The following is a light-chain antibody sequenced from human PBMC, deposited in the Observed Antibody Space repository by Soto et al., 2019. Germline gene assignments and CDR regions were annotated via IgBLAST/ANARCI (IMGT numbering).Light chain of an antibody. V-gene: IGKV1-39*01. CDR1: QSISSY. Sequence: DIQMTQSPSSLSASVGDRVTITCRASQSISSYLNWYQQKPGKAPKLLIYAASSLQSGVPSRFSGSGSGTDFTLTISSLQPDDFATSDCQQSYSTPYTFGQGTKLEIK. CDR2: AAS. CDR3: QQSYSTPYT. J-gene: IGKJ2*01.